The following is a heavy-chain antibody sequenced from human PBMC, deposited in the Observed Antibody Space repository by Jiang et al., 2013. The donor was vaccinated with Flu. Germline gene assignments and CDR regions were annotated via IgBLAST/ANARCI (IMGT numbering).Heavy chain of an antibody. CDR2: ISYDGSNK. Sequence: RLSCAASGFTFSSYAMHWVRQAPGKGLEWVAVISYDGSNKYYADSVKGRFTISRDNSKNTLYLQMNSLRAEDPAVYYCARDSTQGTAIGEFDYWGQGTLVTVSS. D-gene: IGHD3-10*01. CDR1: GFTFSSYA. CDR3: ARDSTQGTAIGEFDY. J-gene: IGHJ4*02. V-gene: IGHV3-30*04.